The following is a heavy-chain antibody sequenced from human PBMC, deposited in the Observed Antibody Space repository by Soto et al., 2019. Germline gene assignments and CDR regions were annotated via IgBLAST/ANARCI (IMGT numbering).Heavy chain of an antibody. Sequence: SGPTMMNPTQTHTQTCTFSGFSLSTSGMCVSWIRQPPGNALDWLALIDWDDDKYYRTSLKTRLTISKDTSKNQVVLTMTNMDPVDTATYYCARGETYYDILTGYQYDFDYWGQGTLVTVSS. CDR1: GFSLSTSGMC. D-gene: IGHD3-9*01. CDR3: ARGETYYDILTGYQYDFDY. J-gene: IGHJ4*02. CDR2: IDWDDDK. V-gene: IGHV2-70*01.